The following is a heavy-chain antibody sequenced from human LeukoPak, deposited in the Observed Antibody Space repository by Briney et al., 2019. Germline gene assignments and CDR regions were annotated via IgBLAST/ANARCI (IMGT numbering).Heavy chain of an antibody. D-gene: IGHD2-15*01. CDR2: INHSGST. CDR3: ARVDGAATFYYMDV. CDR1: GGSFSGYY. Sequence: SETLSLTCAVYGGSFSGYYWSWIRQPPGKGLEWIGEINHSGSTNYNPSLKSRVTISVDTSKNQFSLKLSSVTAADTAVYYCARVDGAATFYYMDVWGKGTTVTISS. J-gene: IGHJ6*03. V-gene: IGHV4-34*01.